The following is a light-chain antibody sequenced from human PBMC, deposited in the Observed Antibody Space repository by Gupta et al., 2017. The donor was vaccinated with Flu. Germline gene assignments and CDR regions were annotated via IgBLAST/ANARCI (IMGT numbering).Light chain of an antibody. V-gene: IGKV3-15*01. Sequence: TLSVFPGESVSLSCRASQSVSSNLAWYQQKPGQAPRLLIYGASTRATGIPARFGGSGSGTEFTLTISSLQSEDFAVYYCQQYNNWLSLTFGGGTKVEIK. J-gene: IGKJ4*01. CDR1: QSVSSN. CDR2: GAS. CDR3: QQYNNWLSLT.